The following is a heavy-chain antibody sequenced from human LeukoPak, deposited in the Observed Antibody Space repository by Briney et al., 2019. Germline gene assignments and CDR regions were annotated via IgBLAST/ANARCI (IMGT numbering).Heavy chain of an antibody. CDR1: GYTFTSYG. J-gene: IGHJ6*02. V-gene: IGHV1-18*01. CDR3: ARDLDLTIFGVDTPLSYYYGMDV. D-gene: IGHD3-3*01. CDR2: ISAYNGNT. Sequence: ASVTVSCTASGYTFTSYGISWVRQAPGQGLEWMGWISAYNGNTNYAQKLQGRVTMTTDTSTSTAYMELRSLRSDDTAVYYCARDLDLTIFGVDTPLSYYYGMDVWGQGTTVTVS.